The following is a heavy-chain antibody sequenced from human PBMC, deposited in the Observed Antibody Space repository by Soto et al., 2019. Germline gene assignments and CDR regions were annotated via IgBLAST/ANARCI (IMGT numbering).Heavy chain of an antibody. CDR2: IYSGGST. D-gene: IGHD2-21*02. CDR3: ARGFSGGDADWFDP. J-gene: IGHJ5*02. CDR1: GFTVSSNY. Sequence: GGSLRLSCTASGFTVSSNYMSWVRQAPGKGLEWVSVIYSGGSTYYADSVKGRFTISRDNSKNTLYLQMNSLRAEDTAVYYCARGFSGGDADWFDPWGQGTLVTVSS. V-gene: IGHV3-66*01.